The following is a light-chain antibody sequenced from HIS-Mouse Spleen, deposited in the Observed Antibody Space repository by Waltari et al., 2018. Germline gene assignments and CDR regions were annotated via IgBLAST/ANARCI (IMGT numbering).Light chain of an antibody. J-gene: IGLJ2*01. Sequence: QSALTQPPSASGSPGQSVTISCTGTSSDVGGYNSVSWYQHHPGKAPKLMIYEVSTRPSGVPDRFSGSKSGNTASLTVSGLQAEDEADYYCSSYAGSNNFVVFGGGTKLTVL. V-gene: IGLV2-8*01. CDR1: SSDVGGYNS. CDR2: EVS. CDR3: SSYAGSNNFVV.